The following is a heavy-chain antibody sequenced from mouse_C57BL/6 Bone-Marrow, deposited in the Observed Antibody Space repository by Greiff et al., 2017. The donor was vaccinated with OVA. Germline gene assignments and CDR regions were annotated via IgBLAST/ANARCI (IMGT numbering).Heavy chain of an antibody. Sequence: QVQLQQPGAELVKPGASVKLSCKASGYTFTSYWMHWVKQRPGRGLEWIGRIDPNSGGTKYNEKFKSKATLTVDKPSSTAYMQLSSLTSEDSAVYDCASYYGSSWYYYAMDYWGQGTSVTVSS. J-gene: IGHJ4*01. D-gene: IGHD1-1*01. CDR3: ASYYGSSWYYYAMDY. CDR2: IDPNSGGT. V-gene: IGHV1-72*01. CDR1: GYTFTSYW.